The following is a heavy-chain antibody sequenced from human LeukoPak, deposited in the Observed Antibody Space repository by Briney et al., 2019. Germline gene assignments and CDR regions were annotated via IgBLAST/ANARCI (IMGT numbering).Heavy chain of an antibody. CDR2: IDADSGDT. D-gene: IGHD2-15*01. CDR3: ARVDIVVVVAGDWFDP. V-gene: IGHV1-3*01. Sequence: ASVKVSCKASGYTFTSYAIHWVRQAPGQRFEWMGWIDADSGDTGYSQKFQGRVTFTRDTSASTVYMELRSLRSEDTAVYYCARVDIVVVVAGDWFDPWGQGTLVTVSS. CDR1: GYTFTSYA. J-gene: IGHJ5*02.